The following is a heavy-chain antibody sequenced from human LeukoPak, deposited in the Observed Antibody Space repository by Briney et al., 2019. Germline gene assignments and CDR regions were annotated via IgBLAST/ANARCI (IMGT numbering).Heavy chain of an antibody. J-gene: IGHJ4*02. CDR2: INPNSGGT. CDR1: GGTFSSYA. D-gene: IGHD6-19*01. Sequence: ASVKVSCKASGGTFSSYAISWVRQAPGQGLEWMGWINPNSGGTNYAQKFQGRVTMTRDTSISTAYMELSRLRSDDTAVYYCARVVRIAVADYWGQGTLVTVSS. CDR3: ARVVRIAVADY. V-gene: IGHV1-2*02.